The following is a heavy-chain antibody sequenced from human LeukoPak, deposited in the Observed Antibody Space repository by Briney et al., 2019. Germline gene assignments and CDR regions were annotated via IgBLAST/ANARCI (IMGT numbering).Heavy chain of an antibody. CDR1: GFTFSSYG. Sequence: GGSLRLSCAAFGFTFSSYGMHWVRQAPGKGLEWVAVISYDGSNKYYADSVKGRFTISRDNSKNTLYLQMNSLRAEDTAVYYCAKDLSTSSRISWFDPWGQGTLVTVSS. CDR3: AKDLSTSSRISWFDP. D-gene: IGHD2-2*01. J-gene: IGHJ5*02. V-gene: IGHV3-30*18. CDR2: ISYDGSNK.